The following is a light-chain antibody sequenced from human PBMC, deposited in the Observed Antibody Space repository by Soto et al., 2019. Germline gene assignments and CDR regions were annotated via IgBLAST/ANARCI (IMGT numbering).Light chain of an antibody. CDR1: QSVSSY. CDR3: QQRSNWPPYT. J-gene: IGKJ2*01. Sequence: EIVLTQSPATLSLSPGERVTLSCRASQSVSSYLAWYQQKPGQAPRLLIYDASNRATGIPARFSGSGSETDFTLTISSLEPEDFAVYYWQQRSNWPPYTFGQGTKLEIK. CDR2: DAS. V-gene: IGKV3-11*01.